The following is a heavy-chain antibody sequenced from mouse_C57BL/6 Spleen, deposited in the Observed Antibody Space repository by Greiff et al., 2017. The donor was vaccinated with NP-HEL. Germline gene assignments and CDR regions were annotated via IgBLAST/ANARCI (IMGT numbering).Heavy chain of an antibody. CDR3: ASDYGSSYEGGMDY. Sequence: QVHVKQSGAELAKPGASVKLSCKASGYTFTSYWMHWVKQRPGQGLEWIGYINPSSGYTKYNQKFKDKATLTADKSSSTAYMQLSSLTYEDSAGYYCASDYGSSYEGGMDYWGQGTSVTVSS. V-gene: IGHV1-7*01. D-gene: IGHD1-1*01. CDR1: GYTFTSYW. CDR2: INPSSGYT. J-gene: IGHJ4*01.